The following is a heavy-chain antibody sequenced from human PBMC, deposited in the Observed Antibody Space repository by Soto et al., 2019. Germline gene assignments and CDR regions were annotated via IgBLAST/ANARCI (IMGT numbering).Heavy chain of an antibody. CDR2: INHSGST. V-gene: IGHV4-34*01. J-gene: IGHJ6*02. CDR3: ARGHRVPARRGYYYYGMDV. CDR1: GGSFSGYY. D-gene: IGHD2-2*01. Sequence: SETLSLTCAVYGGSFSGYYWSWIRQPPGKGLEWIGEINHSGSTNYNPSLKSRVTISVDTSKNQFSLKLSSVTAADTAVYYCARGHRVPARRGYYYYGMDVWGQGTTVT.